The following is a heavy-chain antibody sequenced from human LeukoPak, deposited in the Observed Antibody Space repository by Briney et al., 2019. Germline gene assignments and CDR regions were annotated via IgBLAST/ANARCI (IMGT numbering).Heavy chain of an antibody. CDR3: AKEVEMATIFDY. D-gene: IGHD5-24*01. J-gene: IGHJ4*02. CDR2: ISYDGSNE. V-gene: IGHV3-30*18. Sequence: GGSLRLSCAASGFTFSSYGMHWVRQAPGKGLEWVAVISYDGSNEYYADSVKGRFTISRDNSKNTLYLQMNSLRAEDTAVYYCAKEVEMATIFDYWGQGTLVTVSS. CDR1: GFTFSSYG.